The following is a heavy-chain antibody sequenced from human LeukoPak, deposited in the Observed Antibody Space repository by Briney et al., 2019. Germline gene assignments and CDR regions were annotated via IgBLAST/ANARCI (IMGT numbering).Heavy chain of an antibody. CDR2: ISSDTNYI. D-gene: IGHD2-2*01. V-gene: IGHV3-21*01. J-gene: IGHJ3*02. CDR3: ARRSSTSSDAFEI. CDR1: GFTFNNFN. Sequence: GGSLRLSCSASGFTFNNFNMNWLRQAPGKGLEWVSSISSDTNYIYYADSVTDRFTISRDNAKDSLYLQMNSLRAEDTAVYYCARRSSTSSDAFEIWGQGTMVTVSS.